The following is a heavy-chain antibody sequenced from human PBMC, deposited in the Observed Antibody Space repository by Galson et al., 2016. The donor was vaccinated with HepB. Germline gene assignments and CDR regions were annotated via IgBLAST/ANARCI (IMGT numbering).Heavy chain of an antibody. D-gene: IGHD6-19*01. Sequence: SLRLSCAASGFTFSSYAIIWVRQAPGKGLEWVAAISGSGGITYYADSVKGRFTISRDNSKNTLYLQMNSLRAEDTAVYYCAKGGEPLRVAGLFDYWGQGTLVTVSS. J-gene: IGHJ4*02. CDR3: AKGGEPLRVAGLFDY. V-gene: IGHV3-23*01. CDR2: ISGSGGIT. CDR1: GFTFSSYA.